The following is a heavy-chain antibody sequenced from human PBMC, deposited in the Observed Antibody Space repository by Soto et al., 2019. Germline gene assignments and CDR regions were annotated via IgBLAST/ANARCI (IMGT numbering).Heavy chain of an antibody. CDR1: DFIFTDAW. Sequence: EVQLVESGGGLVQPGGSLRLSCATSDFIFTDAWMNWVRQAPGKGLEWVGRIKTKAQGETKDYAAPVKGRFTISRDDSRHTLHLQMTSLRTEDTALYDCTTGSYEGYWGQGVLVTVSS. CDR2: IKTKAQGETK. D-gene: IGHD3-3*01. V-gene: IGHV3-15*07. J-gene: IGHJ4*02. CDR3: TTGSYEGY.